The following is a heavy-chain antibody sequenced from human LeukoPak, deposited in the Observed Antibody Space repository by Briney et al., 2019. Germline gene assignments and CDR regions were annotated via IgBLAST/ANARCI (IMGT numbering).Heavy chain of an antibody. V-gene: IGHV3-15*01. CDR3: TTDIYGGNSVVDY. CDR2: IKSKTDGGTT. CDR1: GFTLSNAW. J-gene: IGHJ4*02. Sequence: PGGSLRLSCAASGFTLSNAWMSWVRQPPGKGLEWVGRIKSKTDGGTTDYAAPVKGRFTISRDDSKNTLYLQMNSLKTEDTAVYYCTTDIYGGNSVVDYWGQGTLVTVSS. D-gene: IGHD4-23*01.